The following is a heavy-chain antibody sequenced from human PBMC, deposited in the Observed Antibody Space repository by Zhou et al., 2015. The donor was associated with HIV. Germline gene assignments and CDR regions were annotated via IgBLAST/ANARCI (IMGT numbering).Heavy chain of an antibody. CDR2: IIPIFGTA. J-gene: IGHJ6*02. D-gene: IGHD6-13*01. V-gene: IGHV1-69*01. CDR1: GGTFSSYA. Sequence: QVQLVQSGAEVKKPGSSVKVSCKASGGTFSSYAISWVRQAPGQGLEWMGGIIPIFGTANYAQKFQGRVTITADESTSTAYMELSSLRSEDTAVYYCARDRGGQQQLGGGYYYYYGMDVWGQGTTVTVSS. CDR3: ARDRGGQQQLGGGYYYYYGMDV.